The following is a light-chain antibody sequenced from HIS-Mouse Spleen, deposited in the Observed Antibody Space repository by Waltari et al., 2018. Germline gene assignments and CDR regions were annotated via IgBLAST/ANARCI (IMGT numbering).Light chain of an antibody. Sequence: SYELTQPPSVSVSPGQTARITCSGDALPKKYAYWYQPKSGQAPVLVIYEDSKRPSGIPERFSGSRSGTMANLTISGAQVEDEADYYCYSTDSSGNHRVFGGGTKLTVL. J-gene: IGLJ2*01. CDR1: ALPKKY. CDR3: YSTDSSGNHRV. CDR2: EDS. V-gene: IGLV3-10*01.